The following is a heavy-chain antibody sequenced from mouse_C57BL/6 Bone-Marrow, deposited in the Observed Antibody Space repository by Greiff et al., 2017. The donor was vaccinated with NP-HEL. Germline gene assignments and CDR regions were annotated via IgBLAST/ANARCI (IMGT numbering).Heavy chain of an antibody. CDR2: INPNNGGT. V-gene: IGHV1-26*01. CDR3: ARSELPNWDPYWYFDV. CDR1: GYTFTDYY. Sequence: VQLQQSGPELVKPGASVKISCKASGYTFTDYYMNWVKQSHGKSLEWIGDINPNNGGTSYNQKFKGKATLTVDKSSSTAYMELRSLTSEDSAVYYCARSELPNWDPYWYFDVWGTGTTVTVSS. J-gene: IGHJ1*03. D-gene: IGHD4-1*01.